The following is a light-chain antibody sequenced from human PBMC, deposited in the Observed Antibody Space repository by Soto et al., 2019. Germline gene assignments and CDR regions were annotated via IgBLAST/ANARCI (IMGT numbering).Light chain of an antibody. J-gene: IGLJ1*01. V-gene: IGLV2-14*01. Sequence: QSALTQPASVSGYPGQSITISCTGRSSDVDGYNYVSWYQQHPGKAPKFMIYEVSRRPSGVSNRFSGSKSGNTASLTVSGLQAEDEADYYCSSYTTSNTYVFGTGTKVTVL. CDR1: SSDVDGYNY. CDR3: SSYTTSNTYV. CDR2: EVS.